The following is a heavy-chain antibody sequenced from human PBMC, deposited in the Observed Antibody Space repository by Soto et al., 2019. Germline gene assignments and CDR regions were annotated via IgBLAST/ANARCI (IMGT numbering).Heavy chain of an antibody. Sequence: SETLSLTCAVSGYSISSGYYWGWIRQPPGKGLEWIGSIYHSGSTYYNPSLKSRATISVDTSKNQFSLKLSSVTAADTAVYYCARAEWYPAFDYWGQGTLVTVS. CDR2: IYHSGST. CDR3: ARAEWYPAFDY. J-gene: IGHJ4*02. V-gene: IGHV4-38-2*01. D-gene: IGHD3-3*01. CDR1: GYSISSGYY.